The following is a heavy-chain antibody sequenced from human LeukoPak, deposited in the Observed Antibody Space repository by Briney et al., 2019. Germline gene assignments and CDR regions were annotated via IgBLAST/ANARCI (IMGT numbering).Heavy chain of an antibody. V-gene: IGHV3-21*01. D-gene: IGHD2-21*01. J-gene: IGHJ4*02. Sequence: GGSLRLSCAASGFTFSSYAMSWVRQAPGKGLEWVSSIGSSSSYINYADSVKGRFTISRDNTKNSLYLQMNSLRAEDTAVYYCARDNSADYWGQGTLVTVSS. CDR2: IGSSSSYI. CDR3: ARDNSADY. CDR1: GFTFSSYA.